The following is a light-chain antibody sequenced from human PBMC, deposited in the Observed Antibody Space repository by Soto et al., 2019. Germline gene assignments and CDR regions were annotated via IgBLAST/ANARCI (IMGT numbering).Light chain of an antibody. Sequence: IQLTQSPSSLSASVGDRVTLTCRASQDINKFLAWFQQTPGKAPKLLVYSASTLHSVVPSRYSGSGSGPDFALTISSLKPEDFATDYCQLLNTYPYTFVQRTML. CDR2: SAS. V-gene: IGKV1-9*01. CDR1: QDINKF. CDR3: QLLNTYPYT. J-gene: IGKJ2*01.